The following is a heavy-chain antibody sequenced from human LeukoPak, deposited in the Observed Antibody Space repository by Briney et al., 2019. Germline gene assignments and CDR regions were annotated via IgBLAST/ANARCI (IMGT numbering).Heavy chain of an antibody. CDR3: AKDLEGATSAGDY. CDR2: ISGSGGSI. J-gene: IGHJ4*02. Sequence: GGSLRLSCAASGFTFSSYAMSWVRQAPGKGLEWVSAISGSGGSIYYADSVKGRFTISGDNSKNTLYLQMNSLRAEDTAVYYCAKDLEGATSAGDYWGQGTLVTVSS. CDR1: GFTFSSYA. D-gene: IGHD1-26*01. V-gene: IGHV3-23*01.